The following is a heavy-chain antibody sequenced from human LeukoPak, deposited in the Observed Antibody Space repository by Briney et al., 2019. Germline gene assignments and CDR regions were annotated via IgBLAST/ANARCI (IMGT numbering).Heavy chain of an antibody. CDR2: IYSGGST. CDR1: GFIFSNYA. D-gene: IGHD5-24*01. Sequence: GGSLRLSCTASGFIFSNYAMSWVRQAPGKGLEWVSVIYSGGSTYYADSVKGRFTISRDNSKNTLYLQMNSLRAEDTAVYYCAREATITRFGYWGQGTLVTVSS. J-gene: IGHJ4*02. V-gene: IGHV3-53*01. CDR3: AREATITRFGY.